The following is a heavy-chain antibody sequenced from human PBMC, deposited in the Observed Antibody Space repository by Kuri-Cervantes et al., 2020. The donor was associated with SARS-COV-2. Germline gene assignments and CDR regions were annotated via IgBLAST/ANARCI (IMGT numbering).Heavy chain of an antibody. J-gene: IGHJ4*02. D-gene: IGHD3-3*01. Sequence: SQTLSLTCAVYGGSFSGYYWSWIRQPPGKGLEWIGEINHSGSTNYNPSLKSRVTISVDMSKNQSSLKLSSVTAADTAVYYCARGPGCGPSFGVVIIRGCYFDYWGQGTLVTVSS. CDR3: ARGPGCGPSFGVVIIRGCYFDY. CDR2: INHSGST. CDR1: GGSFSGYY. V-gene: IGHV4-34*01.